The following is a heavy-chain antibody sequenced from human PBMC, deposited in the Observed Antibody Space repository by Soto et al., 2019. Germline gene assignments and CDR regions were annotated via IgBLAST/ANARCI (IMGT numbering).Heavy chain of an antibody. D-gene: IGHD1-26*01. Sequence: QVQLVESGGGVVQPGTSLRLSCVVSGLTFRDSGMHWVRQAPGKGLEWVAVISFDGSERHYRDSVKGRFSISRDNSRNTLYLQMNRLRGDDSAVYYCANGKDGVSYYYGMDVWGQGSTVTVSS. CDR1: GLTFRDSG. J-gene: IGHJ6*02. CDR2: ISFDGSER. V-gene: IGHV3-30*18. CDR3: ANGKDGVSYYYGMDV.